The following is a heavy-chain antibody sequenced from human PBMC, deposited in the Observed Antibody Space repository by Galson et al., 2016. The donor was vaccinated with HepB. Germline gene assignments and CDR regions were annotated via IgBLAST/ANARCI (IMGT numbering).Heavy chain of an antibody. CDR2: IHFGGNS. J-gene: IGHJ6*02. CDR1: GDSISTSSHF. CDR3: ARPTAYYGMDV. V-gene: IGHV4-39*01. Sequence: ETLSLTCSVSGDSISTSSHFWGWIRQPPGKSLEWIGSIHFGGNSYYNPSLKSRVTISVDLSKNQFSLKVTSVTAADTAVYFCARPTAYYGMDVWGQGTSDTISS. D-gene: IGHD4-17*01.